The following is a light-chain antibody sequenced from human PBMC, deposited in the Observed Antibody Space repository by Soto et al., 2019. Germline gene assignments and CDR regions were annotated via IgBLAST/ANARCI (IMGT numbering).Light chain of an antibody. CDR1: SSNIVAGYD. J-gene: IGLJ2*01. CDR2: GNS. CDR3: QSYDSSLSAVV. Sequence: QSVLTQPPSVSGAPGQRVTISCTGSSSNIVAGYDVHWYQQLPGTAPKLLIYGNSNRPSGVPDRFSGSKSGTSASLAITGLQAEDEADYYCQSYDSSLSAVVFGGGTKLT. V-gene: IGLV1-40*01.